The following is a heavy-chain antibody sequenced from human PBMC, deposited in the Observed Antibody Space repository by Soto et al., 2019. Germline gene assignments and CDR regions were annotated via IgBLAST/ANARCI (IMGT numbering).Heavy chain of an antibody. CDR2: FDPEDGET. CDR1: GYTLTELS. CDR3: ATDRSYCGGDCSSPPYNWFDP. J-gene: IGHJ5*02. V-gene: IGHV1-24*01. D-gene: IGHD2-21*02. Sequence: ASVKVSFKVSGYTLTELSMHWVRQAPGKGLEWMGGFDPEDGETIYAQKFQGRATMTEDTSTDTAYMELSSLRSEDTAVYYCATDRSYCGGDCSSPPYNWFDPWGQGTLVTVSS.